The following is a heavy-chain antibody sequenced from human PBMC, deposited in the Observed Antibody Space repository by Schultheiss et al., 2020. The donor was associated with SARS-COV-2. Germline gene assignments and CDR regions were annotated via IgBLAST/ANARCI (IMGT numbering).Heavy chain of an antibody. V-gene: IGHV4-31*03. CDR1: GGSISSGGYY. CDR3: ARGEQWLVQSGYYYGMDV. D-gene: IGHD6-19*01. CDR2: IYYSGST. J-gene: IGHJ6*02. Sequence: LSLTCTVSGGSISSGGYYWSWIRQHPGKGLEWIGYIYYSGSTYYNPSLKSRVTISVDTSKNQFSLKLSSVTAADTAVYYCARGEQWLVQSGYYYGMDVWGQGTTVTVSS.